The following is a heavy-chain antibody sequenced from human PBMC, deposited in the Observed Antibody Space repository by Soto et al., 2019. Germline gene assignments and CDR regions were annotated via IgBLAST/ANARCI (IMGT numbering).Heavy chain of an antibody. CDR1: GFTFSSYW. CDR2: IKQDGSEK. Sequence: EVQLVESGGGLVQPGGSLRLSCAASGFTFSSYWMSWVRQAPGKGLEWVANIKQDGSEKYYVDSVKGRFTTSRDNAKNSLYLQMNSLRAEATAVYYCARDSATIFGVVTLFDYWGQGTLVTVSS. J-gene: IGHJ4*02. CDR3: ARDSATIFGVVTLFDY. V-gene: IGHV3-7*01. D-gene: IGHD3-3*01.